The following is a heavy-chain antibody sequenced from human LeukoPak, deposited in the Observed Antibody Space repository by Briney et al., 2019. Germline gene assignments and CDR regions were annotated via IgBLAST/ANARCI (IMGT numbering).Heavy chain of an antibody. CDR1: GYTFTTYD. Sequence: GASVKVSCKASGYTFTTYDINWVRQATGQGLEWMGWMNPNSGNTGYAQKFQGRVTMTRNTSISTAYMELSSLRSEDTAVYYCARAQNHDILTGYYIDYWGPGNPGHRLL. D-gene: IGHD3-9*01. CDR3: ARAQNHDILTGYYIDY. J-gene: IGHJ4*02. V-gene: IGHV1-8*01. CDR2: MNPNSGNT.